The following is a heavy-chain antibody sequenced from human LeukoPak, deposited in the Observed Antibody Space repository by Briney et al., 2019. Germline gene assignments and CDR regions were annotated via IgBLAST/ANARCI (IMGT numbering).Heavy chain of an antibody. Sequence: GGSLRLSCAASGFTFSNYGMNWVRQAPGKGLEWVSGFSGRGGSTYYADSVKGRFTISRDNSKNTLYLQMNSLRAEDTAVYYCAKSSVVVAPAEYFQHWGQGTLVTVSS. V-gene: IGHV3-23*01. CDR2: FSGRGGST. D-gene: IGHD2-15*01. CDR3: AKSSVVVAPAEYFQH. J-gene: IGHJ1*01. CDR1: GFTFSNYG.